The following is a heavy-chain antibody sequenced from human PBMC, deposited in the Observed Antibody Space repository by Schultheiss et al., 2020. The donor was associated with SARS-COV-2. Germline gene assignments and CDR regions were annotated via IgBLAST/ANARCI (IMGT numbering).Heavy chain of an antibody. CDR3: AKDIGGSSSWPYYYYYGMDV. J-gene: IGHJ6*02. V-gene: IGHV3-13*01. CDR2: IGTAGDT. CDR1: GFTFSSYD. Sequence: GGSLRLSCAASGFTFSSYDMHWVRQATGKGLEWVSAIGTAGDTYYPGSVKGRFTISRENAKNSLYLQMNSLRAGDTAVYYCAKDIGGSSSWPYYYYYGMDVWGQGTTVTVSS. D-gene: IGHD6-13*01.